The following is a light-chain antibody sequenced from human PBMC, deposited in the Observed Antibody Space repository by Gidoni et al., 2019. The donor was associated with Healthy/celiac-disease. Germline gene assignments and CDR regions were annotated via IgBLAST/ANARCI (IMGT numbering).Light chain of an antibody. J-gene: IGKJ2*01. V-gene: IGKV1-12*01. Sequence: DVQMTQSPSSVPASVGDRVTTTCRARQGISSWLAWYQQKPGNAPKRLIYAASSLQSGVPSRFSGSGSVTDFTLTISGLQPEDIATYYCQQANSFPYTFXXXTKLEIK. CDR1: QGISSW. CDR2: AAS. CDR3: QQANSFPYT.